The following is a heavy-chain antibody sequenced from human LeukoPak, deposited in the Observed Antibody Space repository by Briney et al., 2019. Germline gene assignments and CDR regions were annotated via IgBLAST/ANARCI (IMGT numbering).Heavy chain of an antibody. Sequence: GGSLRLSCAASVFSFSTYGLHWVRQAPGKGLEWVAVITYDGITTYSDDSVKGRFTISRDTSKSTLHLQMNNLRPEDTAVYFCVKEQGSGYYRAADHWGQGTLVTVSS. D-gene: IGHD3-10*01. CDR1: VFSFSTYG. J-gene: IGHJ4*02. V-gene: IGHV3-30*18. CDR3: VKEQGSGYYRAADH. CDR2: ITYDGITT.